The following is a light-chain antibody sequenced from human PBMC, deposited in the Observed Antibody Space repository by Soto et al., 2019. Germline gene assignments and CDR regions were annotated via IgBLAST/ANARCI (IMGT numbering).Light chain of an antibody. CDR3: SSYTSRRTHV. Sequence: SALTQPPSVPGSPGQSVAISCTGTSSDVGNSNGVSWYHQPPGTAPKLIIYDVNNRPSGVPDRFSGSKSGNTASLTISGLQAEGEGDYYCSSYTSRRTHVFGTGTKVTVL. V-gene: IGLV2-18*02. CDR2: DVN. J-gene: IGLJ1*01. CDR1: SSDVGNSNG.